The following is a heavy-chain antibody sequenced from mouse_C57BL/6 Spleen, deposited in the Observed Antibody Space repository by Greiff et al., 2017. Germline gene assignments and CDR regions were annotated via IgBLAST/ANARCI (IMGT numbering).Heavy chain of an antibody. Sequence: DVMLVESGGGLVKPGGSLKLSCAASGFTFSDYGMHWVRQAPEKGLEWVAYISSGSSTIYYADTVKGRFTISRDNAKNTLFLQMTSLRSEDTAMYYCARALYSNYEGYAMDYWGQGTSVTVSS. CDR3: ARALYSNYEGYAMDY. D-gene: IGHD2-5*01. J-gene: IGHJ4*01. V-gene: IGHV5-17*01. CDR2: ISSGSSTI. CDR1: GFTFSDYG.